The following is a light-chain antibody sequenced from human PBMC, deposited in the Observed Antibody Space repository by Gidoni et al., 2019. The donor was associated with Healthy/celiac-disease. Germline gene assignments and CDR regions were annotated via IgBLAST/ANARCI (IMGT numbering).Light chain of an antibody. CDR2: AAS. Sequence: AIQMTQYPSSLSASVGDRVTITCRASQGIRNDLGWYQQKPGKAPKLLIYAASSLQSGVPSRFSGSVSGTDFTLSISSLQPEDFATYYCLQDYNYPWTFGQGTKVEIK. CDR1: QGIRND. J-gene: IGKJ1*01. V-gene: IGKV1-6*01. CDR3: LQDYNYPWT.